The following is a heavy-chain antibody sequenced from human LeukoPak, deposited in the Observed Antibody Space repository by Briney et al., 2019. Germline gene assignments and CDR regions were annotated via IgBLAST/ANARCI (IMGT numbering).Heavy chain of an antibody. D-gene: IGHD5-24*01. CDR1: GGTSSSYA. V-gene: IGHV1-69*04. J-gene: IGHJ4*02. CDR3: ARVDRDAEENFDC. Sequence: ASVKVSCKASGGTSSSYAISWVRQAPGQGLEWMGRIIPILGIANYAQKFQGRVTISADESTRTAYMELSSLRSEDTAMYYCARVDRDAEENFDCWGQGTLVTVSS. CDR2: IIPILGIA.